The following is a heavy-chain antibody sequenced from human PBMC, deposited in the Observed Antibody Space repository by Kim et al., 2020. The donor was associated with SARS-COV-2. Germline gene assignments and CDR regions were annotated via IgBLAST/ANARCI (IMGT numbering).Heavy chain of an antibody. J-gene: IGHJ6*02. D-gene: IGHD4-17*01. V-gene: IGHV4-39*01. Sequence: SETLSLTCTVSGGSISSNSYYWGWIRQPPGKGLEWLGSVYYTGSTYYNPSLKSRLTISLDASKNQFSLKLIFVTAADTAVYYCGRLFYGDYSPRYYYSGVDVWGQGTTVTVSS. CDR3: GRLFYGDYSPRYYYSGVDV. CDR2: VYYTGST. CDR1: GGSISSNSYY.